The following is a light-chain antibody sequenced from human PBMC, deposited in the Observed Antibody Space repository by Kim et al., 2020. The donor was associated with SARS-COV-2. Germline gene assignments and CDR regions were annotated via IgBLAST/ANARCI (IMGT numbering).Light chain of an antibody. Sequence: QSIPIACPGTSSDVGGNYYVSWYQHHPGTAPRLMIYNVNKRPAGVSDHFSGYKSGNTASLTISGLQAEDEADYYCSSFSSSGNPFVFGPGTKVTVL. J-gene: IGLJ1*01. V-gene: IGLV2-14*03. CDR1: SSDVGGNYY. CDR2: NVN. CDR3: SSFSSSGNPFV.